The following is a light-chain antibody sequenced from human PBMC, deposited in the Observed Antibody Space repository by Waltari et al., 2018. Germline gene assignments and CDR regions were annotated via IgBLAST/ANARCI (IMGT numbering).Light chain of an antibody. CDR2: EVT. V-gene: IGLV2-8*01. CDR3: SSYAGSNYVA. J-gene: IGLJ2*01. CDR1: SSDIGGYNH. Sequence: QSALTQPPSASGSPGQPVTISCTGTSSDIGGYNHVSWYQQRPGKAPKLLIYEVTKRPSGVPDRFSGSKSANTASLTVSGLQAEDEADYYCSSYAGSNYVAFGGGTKLTVL.